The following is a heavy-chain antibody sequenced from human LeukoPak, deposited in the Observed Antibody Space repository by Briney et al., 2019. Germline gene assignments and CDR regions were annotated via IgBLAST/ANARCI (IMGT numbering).Heavy chain of an antibody. J-gene: IGHJ3*02. Sequence: ASVKVSCKASGYTFTSYAMHWVRQAPGQRLEWMGWINDGNGNTKYSQEFQGRVTITRDTSASTAYMELRSLRSDDTAVYYCARDHDILTGWEAFDIWGQGTMVTVSS. D-gene: IGHD3-9*01. CDR3: ARDHDILTGWEAFDI. CDR2: INDGNGNT. V-gene: IGHV1-3*01. CDR1: GYTFTSYA.